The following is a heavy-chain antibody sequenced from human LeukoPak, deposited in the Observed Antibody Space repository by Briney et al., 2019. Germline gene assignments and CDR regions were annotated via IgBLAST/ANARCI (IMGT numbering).Heavy chain of an antibody. CDR1: GFTFSSYW. J-gene: IGHJ6*03. D-gene: IGHD3-10*01. Sequence: PGGSLRLSCAASGFTFSSYWMHWVRQAPGKGLVWVSRINSDGSSTSYADSVKGRFTISRDNAKNTLYLQMNSLRAEDTAVYYCARAVYDGSGSYYPGKYYYYMDVWGKGTTVTVSS. V-gene: IGHV3-74*01. CDR2: INSDGSST. CDR3: ARAVYDGSGSYYPGKYYYYMDV.